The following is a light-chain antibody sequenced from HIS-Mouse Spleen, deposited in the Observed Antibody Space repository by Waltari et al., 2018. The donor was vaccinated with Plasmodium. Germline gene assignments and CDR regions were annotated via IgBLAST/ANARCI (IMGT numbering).Light chain of an antibody. J-gene: IGKJ2*01. CDR3: MQALQTPRYT. CDR1: QSLLHSNGYNY. Sequence: DIVMTQSPLSLPVTPGEPASISCRSSQSLLHSNGYNYLDWYLQKPGQSPQLLIYLGSNRAPGVPDRFSGSGSGTDFTLKISRVEAEDVGVYYCMQALQTPRYTFGQGTKLEIK. CDR2: LGS. V-gene: IGKV2-28*01.